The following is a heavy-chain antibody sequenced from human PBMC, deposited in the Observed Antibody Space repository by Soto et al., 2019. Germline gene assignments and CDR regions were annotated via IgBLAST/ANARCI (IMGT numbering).Heavy chain of an antibody. Sequence: SETLSLTCAVYGGSFSGYYWSWIRQPPGKGLEWIGEINHSGSTNYNPSLKSRVTISVDTSKNQFSLKLSSVTASDTAVYYCARVRYYYYYYMDVWGKGTTVTVSS. CDR1: GGSFSGYY. CDR2: INHSGST. V-gene: IGHV4-34*01. J-gene: IGHJ6*03. CDR3: ARVRYYYYYYMDV.